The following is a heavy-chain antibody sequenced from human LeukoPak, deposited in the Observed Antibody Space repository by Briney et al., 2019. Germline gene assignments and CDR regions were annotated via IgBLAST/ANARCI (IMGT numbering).Heavy chain of an antibody. J-gene: IGHJ4*02. Sequence: PSETLSLTCTVSGGSISSYYWSWIRQPPGKGLEWIGYIYYSGSTNYNPSLKCRVTISVDTSKNQFSLKLSSVTAADTAVYYCARAYEYESSGYQLDYWGQGTLVTVSS. CDR3: ARAYEYESSGYQLDY. V-gene: IGHV4-59*01. CDR1: GGSISSYY. D-gene: IGHD3-22*01. CDR2: IYYSGST.